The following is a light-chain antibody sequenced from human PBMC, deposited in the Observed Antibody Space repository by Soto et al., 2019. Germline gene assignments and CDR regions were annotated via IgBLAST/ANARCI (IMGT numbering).Light chain of an antibody. CDR3: QQGYGTPIT. J-gene: IGKJ5*01. CDR2: VAS. Sequence: DLQMTQSPSSLSASVGDRVTITCRASQSISRYLNWYQQKPGKAPNLLIYVASSLQSEVPSRFSGSGSGTDFTLTITSLQPEDFATYYCQQGYGTPITFGQGTRLEIK. CDR1: QSISRY. V-gene: IGKV1-39*01.